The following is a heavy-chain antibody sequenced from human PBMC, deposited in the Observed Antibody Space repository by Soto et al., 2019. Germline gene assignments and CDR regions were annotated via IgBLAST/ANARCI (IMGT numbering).Heavy chain of an antibody. CDR1: GFTFSNYW. J-gene: IGHJ4*02. D-gene: IGHD6-19*01. CDR2: INSDGSTT. V-gene: IGHV3-74*01. Sequence: EVLLVESGGGLVQPGGSLRLSCAASGFTFSNYWMHWVRQAPGKGLVWVSRINSDGSTTSYADSVKGRFTISRDNAKNTLYLQMNSLRVEDTAVYFCARVAVGRYDFDSWGQGTRVRVSS. CDR3: ARVAVGRYDFDS.